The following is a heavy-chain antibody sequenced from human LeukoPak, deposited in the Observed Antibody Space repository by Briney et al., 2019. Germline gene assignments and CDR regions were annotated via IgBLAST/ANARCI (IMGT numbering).Heavy chain of an antibody. J-gene: IGHJ4*02. D-gene: IGHD2-15*01. CDR3: TRDHCRGDNCPSFDY. CDR2: IGAYNGDT. Sequence: ASVKVSFKPSVYTFTIFGISWVRQAPGQGLEWMGWIGAYNGDTNYAQKFQGRVTMTTDTSTSTAYMDLRSLRSDDTAVYYCTRDHCRGDNCPSFDYWGQGTLVTVS. V-gene: IGHV1-18*04. CDR1: VYTFTIFG.